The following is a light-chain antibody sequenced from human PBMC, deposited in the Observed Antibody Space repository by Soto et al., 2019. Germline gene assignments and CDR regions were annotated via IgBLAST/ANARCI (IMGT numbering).Light chain of an antibody. V-gene: IGLV2-14*01. CDR2: DVN. J-gene: IGLJ1*01. CDR3: SSYTSSSTLV. CDR1: SSDVGGYNY. Sequence: QSALTQPASVSGSPGQSISISCTGTSSDVGGYNYVSWYQQHPGKAPKLMIYDVNNRPSGVSDRFSGSKSGNTASPTISGLQAEDEADYYCSSYTSSSTLVFGTGTKVTVL.